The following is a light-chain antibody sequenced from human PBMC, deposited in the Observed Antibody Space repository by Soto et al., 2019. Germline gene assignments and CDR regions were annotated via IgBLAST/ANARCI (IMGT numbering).Light chain of an antibody. J-gene: IGLJ1*01. V-gene: IGLV2-14*01. CDR2: EVS. CDR1: SSDVGGYNY. Sequence: QSVLTQPASVSGSPGQSITISCTGTSSDVGGYNYVSWYQQHPGKAPKLMIYEVSNRPSGVSNRFSGSKSGNTASLTISGLQAEDEADYYCSSYTSSSTGVFGTGTKLPS. CDR3: SSYTSSSTGV.